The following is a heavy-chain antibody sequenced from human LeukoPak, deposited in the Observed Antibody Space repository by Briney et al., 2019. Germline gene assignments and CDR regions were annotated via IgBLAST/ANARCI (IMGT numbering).Heavy chain of an antibody. Sequence: PGGSLRLSCVGSGFTFRSHAMSWVRQAPEKGLEFVLGIYENDGTTYYADSVKGRFSISRDNSKNTLYLQMDSLRGEDTAVYHCAKDVPADFWSGYYYYGMDVWGQGTTVTVSS. J-gene: IGHJ6*02. CDR3: AKDVPADFWSGYYYYGMDV. CDR1: GFTFRSHA. CDR2: IYENDGTT. V-gene: IGHV3-23*01. D-gene: IGHD3-3*01.